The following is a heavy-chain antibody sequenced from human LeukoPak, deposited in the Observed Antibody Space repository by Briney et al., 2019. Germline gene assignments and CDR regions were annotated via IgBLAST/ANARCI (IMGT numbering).Heavy chain of an antibody. V-gene: IGHV3-7*01. J-gene: IGHJ4*02. CDR3: ARVISSVYYY. CDR2: IKQDVSEK. CDR1: GFTFSGYW. D-gene: IGHD3-22*01. Sequence: TGGSLRLSCAASGFTFSGYWMSWVRQAPGKGLEWVANIKQDVSEKYYVDSVKGRFTISRDNAKNSLYLQMNSLRVDDTAVYYCARVISSVYYYWGQGTLVTVSS.